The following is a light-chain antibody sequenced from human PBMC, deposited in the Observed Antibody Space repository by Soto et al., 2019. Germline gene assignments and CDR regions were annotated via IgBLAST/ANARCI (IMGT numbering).Light chain of an antibody. J-gene: IGKJ2*01. Sequence: AIQMTQSPSSLSASVGDRVTITCRASQGVRKDLAWYQQKPGKAPQILIYGASTMQTGVAARFSGSGSATDFTLTSSSLEPEDSAVYHCLQDGSSPLTFGQGTKLEIK. CDR2: GAS. V-gene: IGKV1-6*01. CDR3: LQDGSSPLT. CDR1: QGVRKD.